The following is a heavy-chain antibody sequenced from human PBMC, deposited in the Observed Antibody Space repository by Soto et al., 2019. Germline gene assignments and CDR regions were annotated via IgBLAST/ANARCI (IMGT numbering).Heavy chain of an antibody. CDR3: AKDTYYHDSSGYYVFDY. D-gene: IGHD3-22*01. Sequence: GGSLRLSCAASGFSFSSYGMHWVRQTPGQGLEWVAGISYDGSNKYYVDSMKGRLTISRDNSKNTLDLQMNSLRAEDTAVYYCAKDTYYHDSSGYYVFDYWGPGT. CDR1: GFSFSSYG. CDR2: ISYDGSNK. J-gene: IGHJ4*02. V-gene: IGHV3-30*18.